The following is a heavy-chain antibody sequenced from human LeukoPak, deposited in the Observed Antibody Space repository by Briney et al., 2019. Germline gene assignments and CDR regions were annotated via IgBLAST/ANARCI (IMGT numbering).Heavy chain of an antibody. V-gene: IGHV4-31*03. J-gene: IGHJ4*02. CDR1: GGSISSGGFY. Sequence: PSQTLSLTCTVSGGSISSGGFYWSWIRQHPGKGLEWLGYIYYSGTTYYNPSLKSRVTFSVDTSKNQFSLRLTSVTAADTAVYYCARGLRGRSGYYFDSWGRGTLVTVSS. CDR3: ARGLRGRSGYYFDS. CDR2: IYYSGTT.